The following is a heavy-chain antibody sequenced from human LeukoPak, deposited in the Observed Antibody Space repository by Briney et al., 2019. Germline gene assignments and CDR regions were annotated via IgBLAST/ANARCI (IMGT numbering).Heavy chain of an antibody. CDR1: GGSVSNSYY. Sequence: KPSETLSLTCTVSGGSVSNSYYWNWIRQPPGKGLEWIGEINHSGSTNYNPSLKSRVTISVDTSKNQFSLKLSSVTAADTAVYYCARGFRYCSSTSCYVSGWFDPWGQGTLVTVSS. J-gene: IGHJ5*02. CDR3: ARGFRYCSSTSCYVSGWFDP. V-gene: IGHV4-34*01. CDR2: INHSGST. D-gene: IGHD2-2*01.